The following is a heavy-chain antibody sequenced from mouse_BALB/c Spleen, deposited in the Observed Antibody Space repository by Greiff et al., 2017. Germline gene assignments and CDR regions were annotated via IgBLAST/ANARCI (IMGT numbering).Heavy chain of an antibody. CDR1: GYSITSDYA. V-gene: IGHV3-2*02. CDR2: ISYSGST. Sequence: EVQLQESGPGLVKPSQSLSLTCTVTGYSITSDYAWNWIRQFPGNKLEWMGYISYSGSTSYNPSLKSRISITRDTSKNQFFLQLNSVTTEDTATYYCAFYYRYPWFAYWGQGTLVTVSA. CDR3: AFYYRYPWFAY. D-gene: IGHD2-14*01. J-gene: IGHJ3*01.